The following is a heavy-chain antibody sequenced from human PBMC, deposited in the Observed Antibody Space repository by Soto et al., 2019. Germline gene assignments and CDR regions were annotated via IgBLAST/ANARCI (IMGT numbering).Heavy chain of an antibody. D-gene: IGHD1-26*01. CDR2: IYSSETT. CDR3: ARFHPLGGTSTPNAFDI. Sequence: QVQLQEPGPGLVKPSETLSLTCTVSGGSISNYYWNWIRLPAGKGLEWIGRIYSSETTIYNSTLESRVTMSLDLSKTSSSLKLSYVTASDTAVYFFARFHPLGGTSTPNAFDICGQGTMVTVSS. CDR1: GGSISNYY. J-gene: IGHJ3*02. V-gene: IGHV4-4*07.